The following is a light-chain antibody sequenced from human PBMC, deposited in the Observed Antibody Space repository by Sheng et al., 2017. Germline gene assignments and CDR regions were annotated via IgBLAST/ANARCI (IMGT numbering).Light chain of an antibody. J-gene: IGLJ2*01. CDR1: SSDVGNYNY. V-gene: IGLV2-14*03. CDR2: DAS. CDR3: SSFTSTSILV. Sequence: QSALTQPASVSGSPGQSITISCTGTSSDVGNYNYVSWYQQHPGKAPKLMIYDASDRPSGVSARFSGSKSGNTASLTISGLQTEDEADYYCSSFTSTSILVFGGGTKLTVL.